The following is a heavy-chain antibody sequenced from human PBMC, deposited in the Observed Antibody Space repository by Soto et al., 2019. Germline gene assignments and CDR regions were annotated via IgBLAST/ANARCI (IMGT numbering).Heavy chain of an antibody. V-gene: IGHV4-4*02. CDR1: GGSIYTDDW. D-gene: IGHD3-16*01. J-gene: IGHJ4*02. CDR3: ATGGGPNFPRLY. CDR2: VHQFVST. Sequence: QVRLQESGPGLVEPSGTLSLTCAVSGGSIYTDDWWTWVRQTPGKGLEWIGAVHQFVSTNSNPSLLSRVTLSIDKSKDQFSLALTSVTAADTAVYFCATGGGPNFPRLYWGPGTLVTVSS.